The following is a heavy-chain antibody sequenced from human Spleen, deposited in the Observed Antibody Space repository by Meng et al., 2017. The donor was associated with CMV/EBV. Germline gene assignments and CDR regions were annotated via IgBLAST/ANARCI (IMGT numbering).Heavy chain of an antibody. CDR2: IYYRGSP. CDR1: GGSISTFL. D-gene: IGHD6-6*01. Sequence: SETLSLTCTVSGGSISTFLWSWVRQTPRKGLEWMGYIYYRGSPTYNPSLRGRLTISVDTSKNQFSLDLRSVTAADTAVYYCAKSIRKNNDYQFYGMDVWGQGTPVTVSS. V-gene: IGHV4-59*01. J-gene: IGHJ6*02. CDR3: AKSIRKNNDYQFYGMDV.